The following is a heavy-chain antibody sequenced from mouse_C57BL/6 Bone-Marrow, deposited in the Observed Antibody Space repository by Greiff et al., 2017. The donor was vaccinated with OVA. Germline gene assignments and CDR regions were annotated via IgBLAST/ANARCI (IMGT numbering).Heavy chain of an antibody. Sequence: EVKLMESGGGLVQPGGSLSLSCAASGFTFTDYYMSWVRQPPGKALEWLGFIRNKANGYTTEYSASVKGRFTISRDNSQSILYLQMNALRAEDSATYYCARRRDSYFDYWGQGTTLTVSS. J-gene: IGHJ2*01. CDR3: ARRRDSYFDY. V-gene: IGHV7-3*01. CDR2: IRNKANGYTT. CDR1: GFTFTDYY.